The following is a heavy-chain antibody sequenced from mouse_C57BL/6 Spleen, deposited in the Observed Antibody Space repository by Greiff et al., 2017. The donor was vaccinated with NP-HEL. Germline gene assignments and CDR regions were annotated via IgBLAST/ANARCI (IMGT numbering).Heavy chain of an antibody. D-gene: IGHD2-1*01. CDR2: IDPSDSYT. V-gene: IGHV1-50*01. CDR1: GYTFTSYW. J-gene: IGHJ3*01. Sequence: QVQLQQPGAELVKPGASVKLSCKTSGYTFTSYWMQWVKQRPGQGLEWIGEIDPSDSYTNYNQKFKGKATLPVDTSSSTASMQLSSLTSEDSAVYYCARRLYGNYSAWFAYWGQGTLVTVSA. CDR3: ARRLYGNYSAWFAY.